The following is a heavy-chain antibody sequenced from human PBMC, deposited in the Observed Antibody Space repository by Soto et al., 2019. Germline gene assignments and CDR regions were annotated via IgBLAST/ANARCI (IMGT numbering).Heavy chain of an antibody. Sequence: SETLSLTCTVSGDSITRRYYYWTWIRQYPGKGLEWIGYIHHSGAAHYNPSLKSRLTISVDTSRNQFSRKLTSVTAADTAVYYCARAIGGNNWNPNWFDSWGQGTKVTVSS. CDR3: ARAIGGNNWNPNWFDS. CDR1: GDSITRRYYY. V-gene: IGHV4-31*03. J-gene: IGHJ5*01. CDR2: IHHSGAA. D-gene: IGHD1-20*01.